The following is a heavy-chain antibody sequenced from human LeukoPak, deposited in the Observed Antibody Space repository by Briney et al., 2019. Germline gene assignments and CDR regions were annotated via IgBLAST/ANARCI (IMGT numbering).Heavy chain of an antibody. CDR2: IGTHNGNT. Sequence: GESLKISGKGSGYSFTSYWIGGVRPPPGQGLEWMGWIGTHNGNTNYAQKFQGRVIMTNDTSTSTAYMELMGLRSDGAAVFYCARDGRGGGGYFDYWGQGTLVIVSS. D-gene: IGHD3-10*01. CDR1: GYSFTSYW. J-gene: IGHJ4*02. V-gene: IGHV1-18*04. CDR3: ARDGRGGGGYFDY.